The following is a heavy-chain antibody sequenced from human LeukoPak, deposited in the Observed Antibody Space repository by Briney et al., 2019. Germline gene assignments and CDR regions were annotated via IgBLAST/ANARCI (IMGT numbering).Heavy chain of an antibody. J-gene: IGHJ4*02. CDR3: AKDRWASMVRGITYYDY. D-gene: IGHD3-10*01. Sequence: GGSLRLSCEASRFTFSSYGMHWVRQAPGKGLEWVAVISYDGSNKYYADSVKGRFTISRDNSNNTLYLQMNSLRVEDTAVYYCAKDRWASMVRGITYYDYWGQGTLVTVSS. CDR2: ISYDGSNK. V-gene: IGHV3-30*18. CDR1: RFTFSSYG.